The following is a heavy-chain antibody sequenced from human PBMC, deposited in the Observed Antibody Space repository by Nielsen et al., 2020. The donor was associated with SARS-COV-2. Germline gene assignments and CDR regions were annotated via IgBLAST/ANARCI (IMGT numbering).Heavy chain of an antibody. CDR3: ARARATIFGLAMSYGMDV. CDR2: INPYSGGT. Sequence: ASVKVSCKASGYTFTDYDINWVRQAPGQGLEWMGRINPYSGGTNYAQKFQGTVTMTRDASISTVYMELTSDDTAEYNCARARATIFGLAMSYGMDVWVQETTVAVSS. V-gene: IGHV1-2*06. CDR1: GYTFTDYD. J-gene: IGHJ6*02. D-gene: IGHD3/OR15-3a*01.